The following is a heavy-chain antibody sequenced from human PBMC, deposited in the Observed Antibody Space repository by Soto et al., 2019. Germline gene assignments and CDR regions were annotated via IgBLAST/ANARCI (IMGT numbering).Heavy chain of an antibody. Sequence: ASVKVSCKASGYTFTGYYMHWVRQAPGQGLEWMGWINPNSGGTNYAQKFQGWVTMTRDTSISTAYMELSRLRSDDTAVYYCATSGYDPHNAEYFQHCGQGTLVTVSS. CDR3: ATSGYDPHNAEYFQH. J-gene: IGHJ1*01. V-gene: IGHV1-2*04. CDR2: INPNSGGT. CDR1: GYTFTGYY. D-gene: IGHD3-22*01.